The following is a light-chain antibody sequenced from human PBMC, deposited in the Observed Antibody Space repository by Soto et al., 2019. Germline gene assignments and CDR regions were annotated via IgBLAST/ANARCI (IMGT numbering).Light chain of an antibody. V-gene: IGKV1-39*01. Sequence: DIQMTQSPSSLSASVGDRVTITCRASQTITTYLNWYQQKPGRAPKLLIFAASSLQSGVPPRFSGSGSGTDFTLTVSSLRPEDFATYFCQQGYSTPLTFGGGTKVDIK. CDR1: QTITTY. CDR2: AAS. CDR3: QQGYSTPLT. J-gene: IGKJ4*01.